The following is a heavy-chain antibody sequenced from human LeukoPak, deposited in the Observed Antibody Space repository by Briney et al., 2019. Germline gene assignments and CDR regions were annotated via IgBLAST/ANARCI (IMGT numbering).Heavy chain of an antibody. J-gene: IGHJ5*02. CDR1: GGSISSYY. CDR3: ARGVGYCSSTSCYNRMFDP. Sequence: KASETLSLTCTVSGGSISSYYWSWIRQPPGKGLEWIGEINHSGSTNYNPSLRSRVTISVDTSKNQFSLKLSSVTAADTAVYYCARGVGYCSSTSCYNRMFDPWGQGTLVTVSS. V-gene: IGHV4-34*01. D-gene: IGHD2-2*01. CDR2: INHSGST.